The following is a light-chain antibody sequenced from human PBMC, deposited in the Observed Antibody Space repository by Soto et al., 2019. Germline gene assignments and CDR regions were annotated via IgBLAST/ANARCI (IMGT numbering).Light chain of an antibody. CDR1: SSDVCGYNF. CDR3: RSDAGSXSYV. CDR2: DVS. V-gene: IGLV2-11*01. J-gene: IGLJ1*01. Sequence: QSFLTQPRSVSGSPGQSVTISCTGTSSDVCGYNFFSWYQQHPGKAPKLMIYDVSKRPSGVPDRFSGSKSGNTASLTISGLQAEDETDYYCRSDAGSXSYVLGTGTKVXV.